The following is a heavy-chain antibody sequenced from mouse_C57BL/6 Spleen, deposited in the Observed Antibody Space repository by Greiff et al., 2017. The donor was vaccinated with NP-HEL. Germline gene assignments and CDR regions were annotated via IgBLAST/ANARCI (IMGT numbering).Heavy chain of an antibody. CDR3: ASKNWAFDY. CDR1: GYTFTSYW. V-gene: IGHV1-50*01. Sequence: VQLQQPGAELVKPGASVKLSCKASGYTFTSYWMQWVKQRPGQGLEWIGEIDPSDSYTNYNQKFKGKATLTVDTSSSTAYMQLSSLTSEDSAVYYCASKNWAFDYWGQGTTLTVSS. J-gene: IGHJ2*01. D-gene: IGHD4-1*01. CDR2: IDPSDSYT.